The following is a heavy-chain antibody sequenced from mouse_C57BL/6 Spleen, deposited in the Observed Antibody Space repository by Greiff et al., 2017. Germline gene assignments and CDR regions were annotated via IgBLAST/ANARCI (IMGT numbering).Heavy chain of an antibody. CDR2: ISYDGSN. CDR1: GYSITSGYY. D-gene: IGHD1-1*01. V-gene: IGHV3-6*01. CDR3: AIYYYGSSYWYFDV. Sequence: EVHLVESGPGLVKPSQSLSLTCSVTGYSITSGYYWNWIRQFPGNKLEWMGYISYDGSNNYNPSLKNRISITRDTSKNQFFLKLNSVTTEDTATYYCAIYYYGSSYWYFDVWGTGTTVTGSS. J-gene: IGHJ1*03.